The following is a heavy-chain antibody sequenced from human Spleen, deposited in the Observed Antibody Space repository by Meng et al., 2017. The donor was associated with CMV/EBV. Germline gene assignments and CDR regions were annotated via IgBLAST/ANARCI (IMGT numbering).Heavy chain of an antibody. J-gene: IGHJ4*02. CDR1: GFTFSDYV. CDR3: AKVRYYDFWSGSLGGDY. V-gene: IGHV3-23*01. CDR2: VSASGTNT. D-gene: IGHD3-3*01. Sequence: GESLKISCAASGFTFSDYVMSWVRQAPGAGLEWVSAVSASGTNTYYADSVKGRFTISRDRSNNTLYLEMNNLRVDDTAIYYCAKVRYYDFWSGSLGGDYWGQGTLVTVSS.